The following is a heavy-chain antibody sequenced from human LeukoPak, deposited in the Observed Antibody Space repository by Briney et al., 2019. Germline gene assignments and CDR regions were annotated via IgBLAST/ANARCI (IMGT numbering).Heavy chain of an antibody. CDR3: TTGEYCGGDCYVLRDYYGMDV. D-gene: IGHD2-21*02. J-gene: IGHJ6*02. Sequence: PGGSLRLSCAASGFTFSNAWMSWVRQAPGKGLEWVGRIKSKTDGGTTDYAAPVKGRFTISRDDSKNTLYLRMNSLKTEDTAVYYCTTGEYCGGDCYVLRDYYGMDVWGQGTTVTVSS. CDR1: GFTFSNAW. CDR2: IKSKTDGGTT. V-gene: IGHV3-15*01.